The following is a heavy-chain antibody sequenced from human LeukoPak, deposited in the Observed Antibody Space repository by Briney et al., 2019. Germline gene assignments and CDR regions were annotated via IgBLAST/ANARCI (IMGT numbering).Heavy chain of an antibody. CDR2: INPNSGGT. J-gene: IGHJ6*04. CDR3: ARASWILMDV. D-gene: IGHD5-12*01. V-gene: IGHV1-2*02. CDR1: GYIFTDYY. Sequence: WASVKVSCKASGYIFTDYYIHWVRQARGQGLEWMGWINPNSGGTYFAQSFEARVTMTRDTSISTAYMELSRLRSDDTAVYYCARASWILMDVWGKGTTVTVSS.